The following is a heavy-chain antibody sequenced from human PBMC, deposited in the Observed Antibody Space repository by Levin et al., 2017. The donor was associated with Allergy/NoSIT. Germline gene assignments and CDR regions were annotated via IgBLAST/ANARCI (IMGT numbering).Heavy chain of an antibody. Sequence: KISCRASGDTLSSYALSWVRQAPGQGLEWMGGIIPIFGSSNHAQKFQGRITITADESTSTAYKELSSLRSDDTAVYYCAHSSSWPHWFDPWGPGTLVTVSS. D-gene: IGHD6-13*01. V-gene: IGHV1-69*01. CDR1: GDTLSSYA. CDR2: IIPIFGSS. CDR3: AHSSSWPHWFDP. J-gene: IGHJ5*02.